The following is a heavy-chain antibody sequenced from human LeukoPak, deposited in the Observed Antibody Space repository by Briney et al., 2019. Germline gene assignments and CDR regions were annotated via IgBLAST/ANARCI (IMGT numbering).Heavy chain of an antibody. J-gene: IGHJ4*02. D-gene: IGHD3-22*01. V-gene: IGHV1-2*04. CDR1: GYTFTGYY. CDR2: INPNSGGT. CDR3: ARGRGMIVVPRPTRAKRDTRGGNDY. Sequence: ASAKVSCKASGYTFTGYYMHWVRQAPGQGLEWMGWINPNSGGTNYAQKFQGWVTMTRDTSISTAYMELSRLRSDDTAVYYCARGRGMIVVPRPTRAKRDTRGGNDYWGQGTLVTVSS.